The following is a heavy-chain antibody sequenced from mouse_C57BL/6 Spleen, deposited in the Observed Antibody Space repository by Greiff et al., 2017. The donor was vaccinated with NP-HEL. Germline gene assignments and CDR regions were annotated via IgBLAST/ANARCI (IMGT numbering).Heavy chain of an antibody. CDR3: AREERGFAY. Sequence: QVQLQQPGAELVRPGTSVKLSCKASGYTFTSYWMHWVKQRPGQGLEWIGVIDPSDSYTNYNQKFKGKATLTVDTSSSTAYMQLSSLTSEDSAVYYCAREERGFAYWGQGTLVTVSA. CDR2: IDPSDSYT. V-gene: IGHV1-59*01. CDR1: GYTFTSYW. J-gene: IGHJ3*01.